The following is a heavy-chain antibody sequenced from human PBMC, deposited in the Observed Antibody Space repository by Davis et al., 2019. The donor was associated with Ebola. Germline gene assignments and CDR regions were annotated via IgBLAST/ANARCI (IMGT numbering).Heavy chain of an antibody. D-gene: IGHD6-6*01. V-gene: IGHV3-23*01. J-gene: IGHJ5*02. CDR3: AKGGGTSSSDFRRT. CDR2: ISDSGVST. Sequence: GGSLRLSCAASGFTFSNYGMNWVRQAPGKGLEWVSGISDSGVSTHYADSVKGRFTISRDNSKNTLYLQMNSLRAEDTAVYYCAKGGGTSSSDFRRTWGQGTLVTVSS. CDR1: GFTFSNYG.